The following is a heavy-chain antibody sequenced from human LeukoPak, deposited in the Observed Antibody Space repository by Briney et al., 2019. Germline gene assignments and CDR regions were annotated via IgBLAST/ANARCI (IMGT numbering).Heavy chain of an antibody. CDR2: FDPEDGET. CDR1: GYTLTELS. CDR3: ATGRCGGDCYASDFDY. J-gene: IGHJ4*02. Sequence: GASVKVSCKVSGYTLTELSMHWVRQAPGKGLEWMGGFDPEDGETIYAQKFQGRVTMTEDTSTDTAYMELSSLRSGDTAVYYCATGRCGGDCYASDFDYWGQGTLVTVSS. V-gene: IGHV1-24*01. D-gene: IGHD2-21*02.